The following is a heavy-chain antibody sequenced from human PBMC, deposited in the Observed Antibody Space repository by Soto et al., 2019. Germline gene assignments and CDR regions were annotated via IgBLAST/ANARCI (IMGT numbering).Heavy chain of an antibody. Sequence: EVQLLESGGDLVQPGGSLRLSCAASGISISSSYMSWVRQAPGKGLEWVSLIYSGTNTYYEASVKGRFTISRDNSKNTLYLQMNRLRAEDTAVYYCARASDLLHAYFGMDVWGQGTTVTVSS. J-gene: IGHJ6*02. D-gene: IGHD3-3*01. V-gene: IGHV3-53*01. CDR2: IYSGTNT. CDR1: GISISSSY. CDR3: ARASDLLHAYFGMDV.